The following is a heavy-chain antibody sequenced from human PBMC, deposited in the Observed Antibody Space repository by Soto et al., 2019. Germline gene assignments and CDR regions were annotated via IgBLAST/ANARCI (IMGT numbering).Heavy chain of an antibody. CDR1: GFTFSSYA. Sequence: EVQLLESGGGLLQPGGSLRLSCAASGFTFSSYAMSWVRQAPGNGLEWVSLISGSGGTTYYADSVKGRFTISRDNSKNTLYLQMNSLRAEDTAVYYCAKVYTSSWRGPTDYWGQGTLVTVSS. V-gene: IGHV3-23*01. CDR2: ISGSGGTT. CDR3: AKVYTSSWRGPTDY. J-gene: IGHJ4*02. D-gene: IGHD6-13*01.